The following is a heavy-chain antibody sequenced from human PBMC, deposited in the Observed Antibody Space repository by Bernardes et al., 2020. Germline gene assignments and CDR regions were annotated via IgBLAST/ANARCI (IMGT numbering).Heavy chain of an antibody. V-gene: IGHV3-73*01. CDR1: GVSLIDSA. J-gene: IGHJ3*01. D-gene: IGHD1-26*01. CDR2: IRPKRDPHAP. Sequence: GGSLRLSCVASGVSLIDSATHWVRQVSGKGLEWVGRIRPKRDPHAPIYAASLKGRFTISRDDSKNTAFLQMNSLKTEDTAVYYCAIVSGLFNVFDLWGQGTMVTVSS. CDR3: AIVSGLFNVFDL.